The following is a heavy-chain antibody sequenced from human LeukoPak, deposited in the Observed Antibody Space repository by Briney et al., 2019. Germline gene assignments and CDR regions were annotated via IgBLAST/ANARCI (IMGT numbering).Heavy chain of an antibody. CDR3: ARLEGYCSGGSCYSNYYMDV. J-gene: IGHJ6*03. D-gene: IGHD2-15*01. V-gene: IGHV1-2*02. CDR2: INPNSGGT. Sequence: ASVKVSCKASGYTFTGYYMHWVRQAPGQGLEWMGWINPNSGGTNYAQKFQGRLTMTRDTSISTAYMELSRLRSDDTAVYYCARLEGYCSGGSCYSNYYMDVWGKGTTVTVSS. CDR1: GYTFTGYY.